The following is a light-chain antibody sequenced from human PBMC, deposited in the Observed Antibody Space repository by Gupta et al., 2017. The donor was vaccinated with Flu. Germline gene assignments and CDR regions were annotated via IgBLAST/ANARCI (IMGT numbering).Light chain of an antibody. CDR1: SSDIGAYNY. CDR3: GPYGAVGV. Sequence: HSALPQPARVAGSPGQSTAIACTGTSSDIGAYNYVTRYQQDPSKDPKVIIYRRSKRTTGGSTGFSGSKSGNTASLTLTGRQAEDEDDYYCGPYGAVGVFGGGTKVTVL. V-gene: IGLV2-14*01. CDR2: RRS. J-gene: IGLJ2*01.